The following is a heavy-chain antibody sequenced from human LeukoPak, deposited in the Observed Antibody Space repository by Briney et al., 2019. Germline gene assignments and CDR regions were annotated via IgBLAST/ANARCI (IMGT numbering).Heavy chain of an antibody. D-gene: IGHD1-26*01. J-gene: IGHJ3*01. CDR2: IHDSGST. V-gene: IGHV4-59*01. CDR3: ARDRCGEQLHAFDL. CDR1: GGSNRSYY. Sequence: PSETLSLTCTVSGGSNRSYYWSWIRQPPGKGLEWIGYIHDSGSTNYNPSLKSRVIISVDTSKNQLSLKVNSVTAADTAVYYCARDRCGEQLHAFDLWGQGTMVTVSS.